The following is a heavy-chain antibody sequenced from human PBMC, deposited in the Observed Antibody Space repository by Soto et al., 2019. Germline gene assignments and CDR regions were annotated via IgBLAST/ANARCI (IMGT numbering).Heavy chain of an antibody. CDR3: ARGSGAKLSSS. CDR2: IVPIYRTA. Sequence: GASVKVSCKASGGTFSSYRFNWVRQARGQGLEWLGGIVPIYRTADYAQKFQGRVTITADESTRTVYMELSSLKSQDTALYYCARGSGAKLSSSWGQGTLVTVSS. CDR1: GGTFSSYR. V-gene: IGHV1-69*13. D-gene: IGHD6-13*01. J-gene: IGHJ4*02.